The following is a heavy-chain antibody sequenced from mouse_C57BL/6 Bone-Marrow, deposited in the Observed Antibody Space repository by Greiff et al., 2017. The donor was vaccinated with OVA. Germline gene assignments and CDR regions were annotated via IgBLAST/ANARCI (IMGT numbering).Heavy chain of an antibody. CDR2: ICPRSGNT. D-gene: IGHD1-1*01. J-gene: IGHJ3*01. CDR3: ARGLLQHWFAY. V-gene: IGHV1-81*01. CDR1: GYTFTSYG. Sequence: QVQLKQSGAELARPGASVKLSCKASGYTFTSYGISWVQQRTGQGLEWIGEICPRSGNTYYHEKVKGRATMTADKSSSTAYMELRSLTSEDSAVYFCARGLLQHWFAYWGQGTLVTVSA.